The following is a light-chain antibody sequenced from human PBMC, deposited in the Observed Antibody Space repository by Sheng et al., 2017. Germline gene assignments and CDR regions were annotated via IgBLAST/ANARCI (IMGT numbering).Light chain of an antibody. J-gene: IGKJ1*01. CDR1: QTMSTN. CDR3: QQSYSTPRT. V-gene: IGKV1-39*01. Sequence: DIQMTQSPSSLSASVGDRVTLTCRASQTMSTNLNWYQQKPGNAPKLLIYGASSLQSGVPSRFSGSGSGADFTLTISNLQAEDLATYYCQQSYSTPRTFGQGTKVEIK. CDR2: GAS.